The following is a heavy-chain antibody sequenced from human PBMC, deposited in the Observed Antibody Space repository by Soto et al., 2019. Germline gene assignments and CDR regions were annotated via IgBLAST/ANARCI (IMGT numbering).Heavy chain of an antibody. V-gene: IGHV1-18*04. J-gene: IGHJ5*02. CDR1: GNTFSNYY. CDR3: ARDLRMVRGVKYNWFDP. CDR2: ISAYNGNT. D-gene: IGHD3-10*01. Sequence: SVKVSCKASGNTFSNYYIHWVRQAPGQGLEWMGWISAYNGNTNYAQKLQGRVTMTTDTSTSTAYMELRSLRSDDTAVYYCARDLRMVRGVKYNWFDPWGQGTLVTVSS.